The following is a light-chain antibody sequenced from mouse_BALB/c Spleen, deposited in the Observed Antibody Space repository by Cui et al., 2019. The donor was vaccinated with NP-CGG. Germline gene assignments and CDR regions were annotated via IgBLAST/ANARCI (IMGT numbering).Light chain of an antibody. CDR1: TEAVTTSNY. CDR3: TLWYSNHWV. CDR2: GTN. Sequence: QVVVTQASVLITSPGEAVTLVCRSSTEAVTTSNYANWVQEKPDHLFTGLIGGTNNRAPGVPARFSGSLIGDTAALTSTRTQTEDEAIYFCTLWYSNHWVFGGGTKLTVL. J-gene: IGLJ1*01. V-gene: IGLV1*01.